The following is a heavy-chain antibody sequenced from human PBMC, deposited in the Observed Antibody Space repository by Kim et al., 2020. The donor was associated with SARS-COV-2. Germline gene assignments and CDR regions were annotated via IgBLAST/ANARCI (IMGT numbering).Heavy chain of an antibody. Sequence: GESLKISCKGSGYSFTSYWIGWVRQMPGKGLEWMGIIYPGDSDTRYSPSFQGQVTISADKSISTAYLQWSSLKASDTAMYYCARRDYDILTGWGYFDYWGQGTLVTVSS. J-gene: IGHJ4*02. V-gene: IGHV5-51*01. CDR1: GYSFTSYW. D-gene: IGHD3-9*01. CDR2: IYPGDSDT. CDR3: ARRDYDILTGWGYFDY.